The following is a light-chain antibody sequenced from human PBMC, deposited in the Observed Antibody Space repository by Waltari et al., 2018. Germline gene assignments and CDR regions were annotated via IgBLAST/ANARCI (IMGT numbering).Light chain of an antibody. CDR2: KAS. V-gene: IGKV1-5*03. J-gene: IGKJ1*01. CDR3: QQYNNYWT. CDR1: QSISSW. Sequence: IQMTQPPSTLSASVGDRVTITCRASQSISSWLAWYQQKPGKATNHLIYKASSLESGVPSRFSGSGSGTEVTPTISSLQPDDSATYYCQQYNNYWTFGQGTKVEIK.